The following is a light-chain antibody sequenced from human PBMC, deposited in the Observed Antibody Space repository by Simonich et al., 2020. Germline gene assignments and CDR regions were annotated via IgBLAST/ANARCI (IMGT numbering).Light chain of an antibody. CDR2: DFS. CDR1: SRDVGGYNY. J-gene: IGLJ3*02. V-gene: IGLV2-14*01. CDR3: SSYTSSSTLV. Sequence: QSALTQPASVSGSPGQSITISCTGTSRDVGGYNYVSWYQQHPGKAPKLMIYDFSKRPSGVSNRFSGSKSGNTASLTISELQAEDEADYYCSSYTSSSTLVFGGGTKLTVL.